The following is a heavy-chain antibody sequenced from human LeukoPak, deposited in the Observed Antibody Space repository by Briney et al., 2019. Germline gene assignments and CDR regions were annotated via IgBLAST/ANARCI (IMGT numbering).Heavy chain of an antibody. CDR1: GFSFSYYA. V-gene: IGHV3-23*01. J-gene: IGHJ4*02. CDR3: AKRDYYDFDY. CDR2: ISSRGDTT. Sequence: GGSLRLSCAASGFSFSYYAVIWVRQPPGKGLDWISEISSRGDTTYYADSVKGRFTISRDNSKNTLYLQVNSLRAEDTAVYYCAKRDYYDFDYWGQGTLVTVSS. D-gene: IGHD3-22*01.